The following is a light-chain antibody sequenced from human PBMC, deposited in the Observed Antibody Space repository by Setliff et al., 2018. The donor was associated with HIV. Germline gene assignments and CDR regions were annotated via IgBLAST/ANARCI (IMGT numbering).Light chain of an antibody. CDR3: QQYGDSMWT. J-gene: IGKJ1*01. Sequence: EIVLTPSPGTLSLSPGERPTLSCRASQSVRSNSVSWYQQKPGQAPRLLIYGAVSRASGIPDRFRGSGSGTDFTLTISGLEPEDFAVYYCQQYGDSMWTFGQGTKVDIK. CDR2: GAV. CDR1: QSVRSNS. V-gene: IGKV3-20*01.